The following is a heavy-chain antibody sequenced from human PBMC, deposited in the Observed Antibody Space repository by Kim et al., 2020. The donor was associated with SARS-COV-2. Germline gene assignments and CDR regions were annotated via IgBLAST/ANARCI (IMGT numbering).Heavy chain of an antibody. V-gene: IGHV3-23*01. CDR3: AKMGTKLVGTSIPDN. J-gene: IGHJ4*02. D-gene: IGHD2-21*02. Sequence: GGSLRLSCAASGFTFYSYAMNWVRQPPGKGLQWVSAIGGSGISTYYADSVKGRFTISRDNSKNTLYLQMNNLRAEDTAVYYCAKMGTKLVGTSIPDNWGQGTLVTVSS. CDR1: GFTFYSYA. CDR2: IGGSGIST.